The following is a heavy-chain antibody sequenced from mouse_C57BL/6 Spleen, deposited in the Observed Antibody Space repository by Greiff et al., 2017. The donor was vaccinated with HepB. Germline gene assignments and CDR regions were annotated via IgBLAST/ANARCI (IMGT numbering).Heavy chain of an antibody. J-gene: IGHJ2*01. V-gene: IGHV3-6*01. Sequence: ESGPGLVKPSQSLSLTCSVTGYSITSGYYWNWIRQFPGNKLEWMGSISYDGSNNYNPSLKNRISITRDTSKNQFFLKLNSVTTEDTATYYGADWGPSFDDWGQGTTRTVSS. CDR1: GYSITSGYY. CDR2: ISYDGSN. CDR3: ADWGPSFDD. D-gene: IGHD4-1*01.